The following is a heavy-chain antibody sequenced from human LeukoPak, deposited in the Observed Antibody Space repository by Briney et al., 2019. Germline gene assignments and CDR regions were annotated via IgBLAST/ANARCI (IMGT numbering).Heavy chain of an antibody. CDR3: ARDSPRIAAAGNYYYYGMDV. Sequence: SGTLSLTCAVSGGSISSSNWWSWVRPPPGKGLEWIGEIYHSGSTNYNPSLKSRVTISVDKSKNQFSLKLSSVTAADTAVYYCARDSPRIAAAGNYYYYGMDVWGQGTTVTVSS. CDR2: IYHSGST. CDR1: GGSISSSNW. V-gene: IGHV4-4*02. D-gene: IGHD6-13*01. J-gene: IGHJ6*02.